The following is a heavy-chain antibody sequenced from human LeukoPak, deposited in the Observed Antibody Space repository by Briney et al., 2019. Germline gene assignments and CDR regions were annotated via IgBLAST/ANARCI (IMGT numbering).Heavy chain of an antibody. J-gene: IGHJ6*02. Sequence: GGSLRLSCAASGFTVSSSSMNWVRLGPGKGLEWVSVISSDGNTYYADSVKGRFTISRDNPRNTLSLQMHGLRADDTAVYYCARGQEQFSSPWQWGPRRKNFYYYGMDVWGQGTTVTVSS. CDR2: ISSDGNT. D-gene: IGHD6-19*01. V-gene: IGHV3-66*01. CDR3: ARGQEQFSSPWQWGPRRKNFYYYGMDV. CDR1: GFTVSSSS.